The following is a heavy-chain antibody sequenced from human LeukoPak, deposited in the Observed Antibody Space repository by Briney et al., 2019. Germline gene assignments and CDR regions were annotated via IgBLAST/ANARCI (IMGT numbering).Heavy chain of an antibody. J-gene: IGHJ4*02. CDR3: ARDPRRVGFDY. V-gene: IGHV4-34*01. D-gene: IGHD6-6*01. CDR2: INHSGST. CDR1: GGSFSGYY. Sequence: SETLSLTCAVYGGSFSGYYWSWIRQPPGKGLEWIGEINHSGSTNYNPSLKSRVTISVDTSKNQFSLKLSSVTAADTAVYYCARDPRRVGFDYWGQGTLGTGSS.